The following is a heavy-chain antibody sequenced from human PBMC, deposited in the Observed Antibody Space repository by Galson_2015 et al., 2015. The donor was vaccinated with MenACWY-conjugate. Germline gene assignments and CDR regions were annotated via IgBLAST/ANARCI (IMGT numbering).Heavy chain of an antibody. CDR1: GFTFSSYS. CDR3: ARDPGYSYGYYYYYGMDG. J-gene: IGHJ6*02. D-gene: IGHD5-18*01. CDR2: ISSSSSTI. Sequence: SLRLSCAASGFTFSSYSMNWVRQAPGKGLEWVSDISSSSSTIYYADSVKGRFTISRDNAKNSLYLQMNSLRDEDTAVYYCARDPGYSYGYYYYYGMDGWGQGTTVTVSS. V-gene: IGHV3-48*02.